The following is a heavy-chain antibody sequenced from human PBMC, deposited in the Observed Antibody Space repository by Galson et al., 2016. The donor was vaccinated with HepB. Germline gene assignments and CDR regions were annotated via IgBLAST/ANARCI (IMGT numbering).Heavy chain of an antibody. Sequence: SLRLSCAASGFTVSSNYMKWVRQAPGKGLEWVSIIYVGGSTYYADSVRGRFTISRDNSKNTLYLQMNSLRAEDTAVYYCAGSGDYYYFDYWGQGTLVTVSS. CDR1: GFTVSSNY. CDR3: AGSGDYYYFDY. V-gene: IGHV3-53*01. CDR2: IYVGGST. J-gene: IGHJ4*02. D-gene: IGHD7-27*01.